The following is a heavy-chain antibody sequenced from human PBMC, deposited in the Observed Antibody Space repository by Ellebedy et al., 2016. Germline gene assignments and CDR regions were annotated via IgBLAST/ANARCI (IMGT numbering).Heavy chain of an antibody. CDR3: AKSTTKDPTIAVAGDDY. CDR2: ISGSGGST. Sequence: GESLKISXAASGFTFSSYDMSWVRQAPGKGLEWVSAISGSGGSTYYADSVKGRFTISRDNSKNTLYLQMNSLRAEDTAVYYCAKSTTKDPTIAVAGDDYWGQGTLVTVSS. D-gene: IGHD6-19*01. CDR1: GFTFSSYD. J-gene: IGHJ4*02. V-gene: IGHV3-23*01.